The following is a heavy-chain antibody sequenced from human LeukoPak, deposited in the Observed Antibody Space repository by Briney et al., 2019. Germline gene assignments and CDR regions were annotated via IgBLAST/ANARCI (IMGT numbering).Heavy chain of an antibody. D-gene: IGHD6-19*01. Sequence: SETLSLTCTVSGGSISSYYWSWIRQPAGKGLEWIGRIYTSGSTNYNPSLKSRVTMSVDTSKNQFSLKLSSVTAADTAVYYCARVLSYSSGWYASTYWYFDLWGRGTLVTVSS. CDR3: ARVLSYSSGWYASTYWYFDL. CDR1: GGSISSYY. CDR2: IYTSGST. V-gene: IGHV4-4*07. J-gene: IGHJ2*01.